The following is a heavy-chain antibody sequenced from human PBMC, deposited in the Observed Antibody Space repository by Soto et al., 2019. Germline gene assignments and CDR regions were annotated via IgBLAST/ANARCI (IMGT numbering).Heavy chain of an antibody. V-gene: IGHV1-18*01. CDR3: ARDPVDSSGWYGNWFDP. J-gene: IGHJ5*02. D-gene: IGHD6-19*01. CDR2: ISAYNGNT. CDR1: GYTFTSYG. Sequence: QVQLVQSGAEVKKPGASVKVSCKASGYTFTSYGISWVRQAPGQGLEWMGWISAYNGNTNYAQKLQGRVTMTTDTSTSTADMELRSLRSDDTAVYSCARDPVDSSGWYGNWFDPWGQGTLVTVSS.